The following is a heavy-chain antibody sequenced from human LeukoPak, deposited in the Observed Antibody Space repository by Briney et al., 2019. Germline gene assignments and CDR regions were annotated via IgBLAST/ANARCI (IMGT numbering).Heavy chain of an antibody. V-gene: IGHV5-51*01. CDR2: IYPGDSDT. CDR1: GYSFTSYW. J-gene: IGHJ6*02. Sequence: GESLKISCKGSGYSFTSYWIGWVRQMPGKGLELMGIIYPGDSDTRYSPSFQGQVTISADKSISTAYLQWSSLKASDTAMYYCARHAVHTGTNYYYYGMDVWGQGTTVTVSS. CDR3: ARHAVHTGTNYYYYGMDV. D-gene: IGHD3-10*01.